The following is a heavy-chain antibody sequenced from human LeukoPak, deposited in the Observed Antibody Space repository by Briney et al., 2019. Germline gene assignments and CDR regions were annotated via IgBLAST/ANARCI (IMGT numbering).Heavy chain of an antibody. CDR3: TRAHPDYGDYAFDY. CDR1: GFTFGDYA. J-gene: IGHJ4*02. V-gene: IGHV3-49*04. CDR2: IRSKAYGGTT. Sequence: KTGRSLRLSCTASGFTFGDYAMSWVHQAPGKGLEWVGFIRSKAYGGTTEYAASVKGRFTISRDDSKSIAYLQMNSLKTEDTAVYYCTRAHPDYGDYAFDYWGQGTLVTVSS. D-gene: IGHD4-17*01.